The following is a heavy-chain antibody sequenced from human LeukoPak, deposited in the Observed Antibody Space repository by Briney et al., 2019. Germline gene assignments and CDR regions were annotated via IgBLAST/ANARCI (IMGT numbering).Heavy chain of an antibody. Sequence: SATLSLTCTVSGGSISSGGYYWSWIRQHPGKGLEWIGYIYYSGSTYYNPSLKSRVTISVDTSKNQFSLKLSSVTAADTAVYYCARTYGSGSYYKLDYFDYWGQGTLVTVSS. V-gene: IGHV4-31*03. CDR3: ARTYGSGSYYKLDYFDY. D-gene: IGHD3-10*01. CDR1: GGSISSGGYY. CDR2: IYYSGST. J-gene: IGHJ4*02.